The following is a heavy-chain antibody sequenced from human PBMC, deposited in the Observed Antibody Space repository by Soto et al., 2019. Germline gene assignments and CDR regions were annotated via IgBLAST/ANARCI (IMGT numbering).Heavy chain of an antibody. D-gene: IGHD2-8*01. CDR1: GGSIISYY. CDR3: ARASLAYCTNGVCYNYDYYGMDV. V-gene: IGHV4-59*01. CDR2: IYYSGST. Sequence: SETLSLTCTVSGGSIISYYWSWIRQPPGKGLEWIGYIYYSGSTNYNPSLKSRVTISVDTSKNQFSLKLSSVTAADTAVYYCARASLAYCTNGVCYNYDYYGMDVWGQGTNVTVSS. J-gene: IGHJ6*02.